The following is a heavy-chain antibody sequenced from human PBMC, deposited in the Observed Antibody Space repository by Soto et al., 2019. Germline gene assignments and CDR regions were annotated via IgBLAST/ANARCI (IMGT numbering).Heavy chain of an antibody. V-gene: IGHV3-21*01. J-gene: IGHJ6*02. CDR2: IGRRSDI. CDR1: GFSFSTYS. CDR3: AREETAWPLAYGLDV. Sequence: GGSLRLSCEASGFSFSTYSMHWVRQAPGKGLEWVSSIGRRSDIYYADSVKGRFTISRGNAKNSVSLQMNSLRDEDTAVYYCAREETAWPLAYGLDVWGQGTTVTVSS. D-gene: IGHD2-21*02.